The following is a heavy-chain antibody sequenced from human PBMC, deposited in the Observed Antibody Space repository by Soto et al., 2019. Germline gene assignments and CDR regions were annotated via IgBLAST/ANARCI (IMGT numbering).Heavy chain of an antibody. D-gene: IGHD6-19*01. Sequence: RLSCAASAFTVRSNYMSWVRQAPGKGLEWVSTMSSDGGTYYTDSVKGRFAISRDNSKNTLYLQMNSLTAEDTAVYYCARAVMSVAGSADYWGQGTLVTVSS. CDR1: AFTVRSNY. CDR3: ARAVMSVAGSADY. CDR2: MSSDGGT. V-gene: IGHV3-53*01. J-gene: IGHJ4*02.